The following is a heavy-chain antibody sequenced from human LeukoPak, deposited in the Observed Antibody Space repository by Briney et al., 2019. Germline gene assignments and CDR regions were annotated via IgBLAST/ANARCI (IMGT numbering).Heavy chain of an antibody. CDR1: GGSISGYY. CDR3: ARGKYCSSTSCAYYYYYYYMDV. V-gene: IGHV4-34*01. D-gene: IGHD2-2*01. Sequence: SETLSLTCTVSGGSISGYYWSWIRQPPGKGLEWIGEINHSGSTNYNPSLKSRVTISVDTSKNQFSLKLSSVTAADTAVYYCARGKYCSSTSCAYYYYYYYMDVWGKGTTVTVSS. CDR2: INHSGST. J-gene: IGHJ6*03.